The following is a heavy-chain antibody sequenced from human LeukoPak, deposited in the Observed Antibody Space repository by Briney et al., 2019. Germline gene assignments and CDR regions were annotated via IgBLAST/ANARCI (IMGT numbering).Heavy chain of an antibody. J-gene: IGHJ4*02. V-gene: IGHV3-73*01. CDR2: IRSKANSYAT. CDR3: TIAVAGMVIDY. CDR1: GFTFSGSA. Sequence: GGSLRLSCAASGFTFSGSAMHWVRQASGKGLEWVGRIRSKANSYATAYAALVKGRFTISRDDSKNTAYLQMNSLKTEDTAVYYCTIAVAGMVIDYWGQGTLVTVSS. D-gene: IGHD6-19*01.